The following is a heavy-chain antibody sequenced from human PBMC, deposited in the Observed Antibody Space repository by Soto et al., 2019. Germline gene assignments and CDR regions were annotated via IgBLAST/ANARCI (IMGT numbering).Heavy chain of an antibody. Sequence: SETLSLTCTVSGGSISSYYLSWIRQPPGKGLEWIGYIYYSGSTNYNPSLKSRVTISVDTSKNQFSLKLSSVTAADTAVYYCARDIAVAGYYYYGMDVWGQGTTVTVSS. CDR1: GGSISSYY. CDR2: IYYSGST. D-gene: IGHD6-19*01. CDR3: ARDIAVAGYYYYGMDV. J-gene: IGHJ6*02. V-gene: IGHV4-59*01.